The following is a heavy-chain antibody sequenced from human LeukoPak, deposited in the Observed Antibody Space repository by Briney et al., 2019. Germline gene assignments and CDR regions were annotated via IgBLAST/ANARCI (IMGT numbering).Heavy chain of an antibody. CDR1: GHTFTSYG. J-gene: IGHJ4*02. V-gene: IGHV1-18*01. CDR2: ISAYNGNT. Sequence: ASVKVSCKASGHTFTSYGISWVRQAPGQGLEWMGWISAYNGNTNYAQKLQGRVTMTTDTSTSTAYMELRSLRSDDTAVYFCARAGLVVVPAAANDYWGQGTLVTVSS. CDR3: ARAGLVVVPAAANDY. D-gene: IGHD2-2*01.